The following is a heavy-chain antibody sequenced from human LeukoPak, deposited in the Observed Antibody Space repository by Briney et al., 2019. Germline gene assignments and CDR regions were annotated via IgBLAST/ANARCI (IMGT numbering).Heavy chain of an antibody. Sequence: SETLSLTCTVSGGSISSSSYYWGWIRQPPGKGLEWIGSIYYSGSTYYNPSLKSRVTISVDTSKNQFSLKLSSVTAADTAVYYCARDSFLATYYYDSSGYNLFDYWGQGTLVTVSS. D-gene: IGHD3-22*01. CDR3: ARDSFLATYYYDSSGYNLFDY. CDR1: GGSISSSSYY. V-gene: IGHV4-39*07. J-gene: IGHJ4*02. CDR2: IYYSGST.